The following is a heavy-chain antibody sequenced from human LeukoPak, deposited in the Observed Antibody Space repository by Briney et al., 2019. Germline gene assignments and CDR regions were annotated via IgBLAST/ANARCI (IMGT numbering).Heavy chain of an antibody. CDR2: INHSGST. CDR1: GGSFSDYY. Sequence: SETLSLTCAVYGGSFSDYYWSWIRQPPGKGLEWIGEINHSGSTNYNPSLKSRLTISVDTSKNQFSLKLDSVTAADTAVYYCARDHYDYVWGSYRLKGMDVWGQGTTVTVSS. V-gene: IGHV4-34*01. CDR3: ARDHYDYVWGSYRLKGMDV. J-gene: IGHJ6*02. D-gene: IGHD3-16*02.